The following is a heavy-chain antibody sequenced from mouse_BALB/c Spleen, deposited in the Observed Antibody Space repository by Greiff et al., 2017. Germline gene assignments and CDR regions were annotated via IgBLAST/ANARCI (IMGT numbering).Heavy chain of an antibody. Sequence: DVMLVESGGGLVKPGGSLKLSCAASGFTFSDYYMYWVRQTPEKRLEWVATISDGGSYTYYPDSVKGRFTISRDNAKNNLYLQMSSLKSEDTAMYYFARADYYGRSDYWGQGTTLTVSS. V-gene: IGHV5-4*02. CDR1: GFTFSDYY. D-gene: IGHD1-1*01. CDR2: ISDGGSYT. J-gene: IGHJ2*01. CDR3: ARADYYGRSDY.